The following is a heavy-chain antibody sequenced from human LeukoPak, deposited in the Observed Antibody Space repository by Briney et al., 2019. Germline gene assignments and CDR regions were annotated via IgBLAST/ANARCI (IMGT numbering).Heavy chain of an antibody. Sequence: PGGSLRLSCAASGFTFSSYGMHWVRQAPGKGLEWVAVISYDGSNKYYADSVKGRFTISRDNSKNTLYLQMNSLRAEDTAVYYCAKDIYYGSGSYPDYWGQGTLVTVSS. V-gene: IGHV3-30*18. CDR3: AKDIYYGSGSYPDY. CDR1: GFTFSSYG. CDR2: ISYDGSNK. D-gene: IGHD3-10*01. J-gene: IGHJ4*02.